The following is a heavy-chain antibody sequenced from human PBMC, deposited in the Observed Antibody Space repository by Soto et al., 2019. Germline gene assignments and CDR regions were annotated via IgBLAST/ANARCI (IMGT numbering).Heavy chain of an antibody. CDR3: ARDLPFCRGGNCDRPRRYFDL. CDR2: IYHSGST. CDR1: GGSISSYY. V-gene: IGHV4-59*01. D-gene: IGHD2-15*01. J-gene: IGHJ2*01. Sequence: PSETLSLTCTVSGGSISSYYWSWIRQPPGKGLEWIGYIYHSGSTIYNPSLKSRVTISVDASKSRFSLKLSSVTAADTAVYYCARDLPFCRGGNCDRPRRYFDLWGRGPLVTVSS.